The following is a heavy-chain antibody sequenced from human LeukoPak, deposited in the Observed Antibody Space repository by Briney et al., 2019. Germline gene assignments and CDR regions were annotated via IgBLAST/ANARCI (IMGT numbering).Heavy chain of an antibody. D-gene: IGHD1-26*01. J-gene: IGHJ4*02. CDR2: ISYDGSNE. V-gene: IGHV3-30*18. CDR3: AKDGSIVGATYFDY. Sequence: PGRSLRLSCAASGFTFSTYGMHWVRPAPGKGLEWVAAISYDGSNEVYVDSAKGRFTISRDNSKNTLYLQVNSLRAEDTAVYYCAKDGSIVGATYFDYWGQGTLVTVSS. CDR1: GFTFSTYG.